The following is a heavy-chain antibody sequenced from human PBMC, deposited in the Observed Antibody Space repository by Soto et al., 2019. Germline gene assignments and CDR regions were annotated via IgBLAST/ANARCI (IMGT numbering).Heavy chain of an antibody. Sequence: SETLSLTCSVSGDSISTVDYFWAWIRQPPGQALEYIGYIYKSATTYYNPSFESRVAISLGTSKSQFSLNVTSVTAADTAVYFCARGRYCLTGRCFPNWFDSWGQGTLVTVSS. CDR1: GDSISTVDYF. CDR2: IYKSATT. CDR3: ARGRYCLTGRCFPNWFDS. D-gene: IGHD2-15*01. V-gene: IGHV4-30-4*01. J-gene: IGHJ5*01.